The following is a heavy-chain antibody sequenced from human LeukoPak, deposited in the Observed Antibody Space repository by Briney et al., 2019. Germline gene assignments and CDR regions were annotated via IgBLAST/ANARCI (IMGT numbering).Heavy chain of an antibody. Sequence: SETLSLTCAVSGYSIRSGYYWGWIRQPPAKGLEWIASINHNGNIYHNPSLKSRAAMSVDTSRDQFSLRLSSVTAADTAIYYCARTTLEGFDYWGQGTLVTVSS. V-gene: IGHV4-38-2*01. CDR2: INHNGNI. J-gene: IGHJ4*02. D-gene: IGHD1-1*01. CDR3: ARTTLEGFDY. CDR1: GYSIRSGYY.